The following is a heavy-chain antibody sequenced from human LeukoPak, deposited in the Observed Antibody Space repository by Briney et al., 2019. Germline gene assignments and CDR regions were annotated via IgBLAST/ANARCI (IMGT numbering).Heavy chain of an antibody. J-gene: IGHJ5*02. CDR1: GYTLTELS. V-gene: IGHV1-24*01. D-gene: IGHD3-10*01. CDR3: ATARVNSVGNVWFDP. Sequence: GASVKVSCKVSGYTLTELSMHWVRQAPGKGREWMGGFDPEDGETIYAQKIQGRVTMTEDTSTDTAYMELSSLRSEDTAVYYCATARVNSVGNVWFDPWGQGTLVTVSS. CDR2: FDPEDGET.